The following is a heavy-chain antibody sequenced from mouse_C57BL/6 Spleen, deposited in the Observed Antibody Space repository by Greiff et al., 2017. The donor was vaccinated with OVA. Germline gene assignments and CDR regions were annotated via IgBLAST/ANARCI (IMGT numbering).Heavy chain of an antibody. Sequence: VQLQQSGAELVRPGTSVKVSCKASGYAFTNYLIEWVKQRPGQGLEWIGVINPGSGGTNYNEKFKGKATLTADKSSSTAYMQLSSLTSEDSAVDFCARGGYGNYFDYWGQGTTLTVSS. V-gene: IGHV1-54*01. CDR3: ARGGYGNYFDY. CDR2: INPGSGGT. D-gene: IGHD2-10*02. CDR1: GYAFTNYL. J-gene: IGHJ2*01.